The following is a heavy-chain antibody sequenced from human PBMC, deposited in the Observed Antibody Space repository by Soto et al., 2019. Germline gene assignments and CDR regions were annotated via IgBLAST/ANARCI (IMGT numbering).Heavy chain of an antibody. V-gene: IGHV2-5*02. CDR3: ANRRGPVRSAYYDTFDV. CDR1: GLSLSHSGMG. CDR2: IFREGDK. Sequence: QITLTESGPTLVKPTQTLTLTCTFSGLSLSHSGMGVAWIRQPPGKPLEWLALIFREGDKRYCPTLRSRLTINKATSKNYVVVTMTQMNPVDRATYYCANRRGPVRSAYYDTFDVWGQGIMVTVSS. J-gene: IGHJ3*01. D-gene: IGHD3-3*01.